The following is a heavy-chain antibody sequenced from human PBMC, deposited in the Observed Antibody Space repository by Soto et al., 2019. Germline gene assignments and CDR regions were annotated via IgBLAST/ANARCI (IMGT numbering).Heavy chain of an antibody. J-gene: IGHJ4*02. D-gene: IGHD6-13*01. V-gene: IGHV4-34*01. CDR2: INHSGTT. CDR1: GGSFSGYY. Sequence: QVRQQQLGAGLLKPSETLSLTCAVSGGSFSGYYWSWIRQPPGKGLEWIGKINHSGTTHYNPSLKSRVTMSVDTSKNQFSLRLTSVTAADTAVYYCAMNLAAAVFDFWGQGTLVTVSS. CDR3: AMNLAAAVFDF.